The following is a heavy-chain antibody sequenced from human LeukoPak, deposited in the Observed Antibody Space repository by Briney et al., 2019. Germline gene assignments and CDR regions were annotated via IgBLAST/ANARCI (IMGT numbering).Heavy chain of an antibody. CDR1: GGSISSYY. J-gene: IGHJ3*02. Sequence: SETLSLTCTISGGSISSYYWSWIRQPPGKGLEWIGYIYYSGSTNYNPSLKSRVTISVDTSKNQFSLKLSSVTAADTAVYYCARVVYDSSGYYFYAFDIWGQGTMVTVSS. CDR2: IYYSGST. CDR3: ARVVYDSSGYYFYAFDI. V-gene: IGHV4-59*01. D-gene: IGHD3-22*01.